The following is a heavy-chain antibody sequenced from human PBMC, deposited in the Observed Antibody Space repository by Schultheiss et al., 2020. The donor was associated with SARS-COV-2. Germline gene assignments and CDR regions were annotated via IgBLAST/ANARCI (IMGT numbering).Heavy chain of an antibody. J-gene: IGHJ5*02. CDR3: ATGVGADGWFDP. CDR2: ISPNTGGA. CDR1: GYTFTGYY. V-gene: IGHV1-2*02. D-gene: IGHD3-3*01. Sequence: ASVKVSFKASGYTFTGYYMHWVRQAPGQGLEWMGWISPNTGGANYAQQFQGRVTMTRENSISTDYMELSRLRYDDTAVYYCATGVGADGWFDPWGQGTLVTVAS.